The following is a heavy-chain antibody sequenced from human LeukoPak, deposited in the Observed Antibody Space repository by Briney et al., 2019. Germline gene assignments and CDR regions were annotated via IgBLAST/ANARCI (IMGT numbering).Heavy chain of an antibody. Sequence: PSETLSLTCTVSGGSISSYYWSWIRQPPGKGLEWIGYIYYSGSTNYNPSLKSRVTISVDTSKNQFSLKLNSVTAADTAVYYCARLVVGRTYYFDYWVQGTLVTVSS. J-gene: IGHJ4*02. CDR2: IYYSGST. V-gene: IGHV4-59*08. CDR1: GGSISSYY. D-gene: IGHD1-1*01. CDR3: ARLVVGRTYYFDY.